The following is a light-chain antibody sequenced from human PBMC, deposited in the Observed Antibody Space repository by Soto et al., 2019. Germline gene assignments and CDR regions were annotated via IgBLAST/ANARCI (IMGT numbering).Light chain of an antibody. V-gene: IGKV1-33*01. CDR2: DAS. CDR1: QDINIY. Sequence: DIQMTQSPSSLSASVGDRVTITCQASQDINIYLNWYQQKPGRAPKLLIYDASHLETGVPSRFSGSGSGTDFTFTIKSLQPGDIATYYCQQYDRLLSFGGGTRVEIK. J-gene: IGKJ4*01. CDR3: QQYDRLLS.